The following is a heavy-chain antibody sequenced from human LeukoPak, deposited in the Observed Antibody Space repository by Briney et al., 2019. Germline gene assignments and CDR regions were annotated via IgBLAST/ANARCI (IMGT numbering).Heavy chain of an antibody. D-gene: IGHD6-13*01. V-gene: IGHV3-53*01. CDR2: IYSGGST. J-gene: IGHJ4*02. CDR1: GFTVSSNY. CDR3: ARGFPGYCFDY. Sequence: GGSLRLSCAASGFTVSSNYMSWVRQAPGKGLEWASVIYSGGSTYYADSVKGRFTISRDNFKNTLYLQMNSLRADDTAVYYCARGFPGYCFDYWGQGTLVTVSS.